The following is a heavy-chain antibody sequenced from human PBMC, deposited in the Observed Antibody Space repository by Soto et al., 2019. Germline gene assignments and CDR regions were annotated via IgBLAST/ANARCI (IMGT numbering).Heavy chain of an antibody. Sequence: GGSLRLSCAASGFTVSSDSMTWVRQAPGKGLEWIPIIYSDNNTDYADSVKGRFSISRDTSKNILYLQMNSLRAEDTAEYYCARHYSAMGVWGQGTTVTVSS. CDR2: IYSDNNT. V-gene: IGHV3-53*01. CDR3: ARHYSAMGV. CDR1: GFTVSSDS. J-gene: IGHJ6*02.